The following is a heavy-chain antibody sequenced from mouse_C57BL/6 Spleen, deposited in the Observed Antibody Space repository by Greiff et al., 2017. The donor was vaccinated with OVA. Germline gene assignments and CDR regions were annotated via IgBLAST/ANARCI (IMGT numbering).Heavy chain of an antibody. CDR1: GYTFTSYW. Sequence: QVQLQQPGAELVKPGASVKLSCKASGYTFTSYWMHWVKQRPGQGLEWIGMIHPNSGSTNYNEKFKSKATLTVDKSSSTAYMQLNSLTSEDSAVYYCARDPLLYDVWGTGTTVTVSS. D-gene: IGHD2-1*01. CDR2: IHPNSGST. CDR3: ARDPLLYDV. J-gene: IGHJ1*03. V-gene: IGHV1-64*01.